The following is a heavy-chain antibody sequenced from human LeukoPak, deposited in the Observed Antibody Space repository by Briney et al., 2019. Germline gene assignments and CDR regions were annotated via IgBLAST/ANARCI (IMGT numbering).Heavy chain of an antibody. V-gene: IGHV1-46*01. J-gene: IGHJ6*02. Sequence: ASVKVSCKASGYTFTSYYMHWVRQAPGQGLEWMGIINPSDSSTTYAQKFQGRVTMTRDTSTSTVYMELSSLRSGDTAVYYCARDGVGAAAGPDDYGMDVWGQGTTVTVSS. D-gene: IGHD6-13*01. CDR1: GYTFTSYY. CDR2: INPSDSST. CDR3: ARDGVGAAAGPDDYGMDV.